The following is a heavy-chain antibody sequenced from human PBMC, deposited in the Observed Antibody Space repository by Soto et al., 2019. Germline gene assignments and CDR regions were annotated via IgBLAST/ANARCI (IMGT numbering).Heavy chain of an antibody. V-gene: IGHV4-39*01. Sequence: QLQLQESGPGLVKPSETLSLTCTVSGGSISSSSYYWGWIRQPPGKGLEWIGSIYYSGSTYYNPSLKSRVTISVDPSKNQFSLKLSSVTAADPAVYYCARRGSGSYSDYWGQGTLVTVSS. CDR1: GGSISSSSYY. CDR2: IYYSGST. J-gene: IGHJ4*02. D-gene: IGHD3-10*01. CDR3: ARRGSGSYSDY.